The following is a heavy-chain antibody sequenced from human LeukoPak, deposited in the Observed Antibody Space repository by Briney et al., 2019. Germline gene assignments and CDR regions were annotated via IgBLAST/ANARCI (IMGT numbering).Heavy chain of an antibody. CDR2: IYSSGGA. V-gene: IGHV4-30-4*08. D-gene: IGHD3-10*01. J-gene: IGHJ4*02. CDR3: ARVSGYYGTGTYYLDN. CDR1: GGSISGGDFY. Sequence: PSQTLSLTCTVSGGSISGGDFYWSWIRQPPGKGLQWIGYIYSSGGAYYYPSLKSRLTISLDKSKNQFSLKVTSVTAADTAVYYCARVSGYYGTGTYYLDNWGQGTLVTVSS.